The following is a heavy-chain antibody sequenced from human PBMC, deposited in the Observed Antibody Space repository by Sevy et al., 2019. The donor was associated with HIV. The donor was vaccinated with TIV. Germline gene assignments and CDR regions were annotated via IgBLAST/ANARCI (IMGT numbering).Heavy chain of an antibody. CDR2: IKQDGSEK. Sequence: GGSLRLSCAASGFTFSSYWMSWVRQAPGKGLEWVANIKQDGSEKYYVDSVKGRFTISRDNAKNSLYLQMNGLRAEDTAVYYCARGPRLYYYDSGAYYGYWGQGTLVTVSS. D-gene: IGHD3-22*01. CDR1: GFTFSSYW. V-gene: IGHV3-7*01. CDR3: ARGPRLYYYDSGAYYGY. J-gene: IGHJ4*02.